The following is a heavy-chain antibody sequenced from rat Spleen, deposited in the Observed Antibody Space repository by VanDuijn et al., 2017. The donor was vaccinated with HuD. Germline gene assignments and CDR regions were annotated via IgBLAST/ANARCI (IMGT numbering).Heavy chain of an antibody. CDR2: IQSGGNT. J-gene: IGHJ3*01. CDR3: TRDHSYWGSYYPGGFAY. Sequence: QVQLRESEPDLVQPSQTLSLTCTVSGFSLTSYHVHWVRQPPGKGLEWMGRIQSGGNTDYNPALKSRLSVSRDTSKSQVFLKMNSLQTEDTAIYFCTRDHSYWGSYYPGGFAYWGQGILVTVSS. CDR1: GFSLTSYH. D-gene: IGHD1-12*01. V-gene: IGHV2-27*01.